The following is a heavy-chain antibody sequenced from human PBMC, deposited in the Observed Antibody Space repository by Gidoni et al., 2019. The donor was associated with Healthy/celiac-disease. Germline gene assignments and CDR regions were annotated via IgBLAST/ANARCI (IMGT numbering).Heavy chain of an antibody. CDR1: GFTFSSYG. J-gene: IGHJ3*02. Sequence: QVQLVESGGGVVQPGRSLRLSCAASGFTFSSYGMHWVRQAPGKGLEWVAVIWYDGSNKYYADSVKGRFTISRDNSKNTLYLQMNSLRAEDTAVYYCARDKGGYLDAFDIWGQGTMVTVSS. CDR3: ARDKGGYLDAFDI. V-gene: IGHV3-33*01. D-gene: IGHD3-22*01. CDR2: IWYDGSNK.